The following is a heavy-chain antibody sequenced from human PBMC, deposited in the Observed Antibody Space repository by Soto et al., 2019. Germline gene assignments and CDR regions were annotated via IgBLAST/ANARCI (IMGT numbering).Heavy chain of an antibody. V-gene: IGHV4-31*03. CDR1: VGSLSSGNYY. J-gene: IGHJ4*02. CDR3: ASYGQLVKSFDY. Sequence: TLSRTCTVSVGSLSSGNYYWSWIRQHPGKGLEWIGYIYYMGNTYYNPSLKSRVTISVDTSKNQFSLKLNPVTAADTAVYFCASYGQLVKSFDYCAQRTMVIVSS. D-gene: IGHD6-6*01. CDR2: IYYMGNT.